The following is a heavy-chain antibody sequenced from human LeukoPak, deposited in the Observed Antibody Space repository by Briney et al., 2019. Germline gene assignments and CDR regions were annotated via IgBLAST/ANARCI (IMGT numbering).Heavy chain of an antibody. CDR3: AKDNYGMDV. CDR1: GFTFSSYG. J-gene: IGHJ6*02. V-gene: IGHV3-30*18. Sequence: PGRSLRLSCAASGFTFSSYGMHWVCQAPGKGLEWVAVISYDGSNKYYADSVKGRFTISRDNSKNTLYLRMNSLRAEDTAVYYCAKDNYGMDVWGQGTTVTVSS. CDR2: ISYDGSNK.